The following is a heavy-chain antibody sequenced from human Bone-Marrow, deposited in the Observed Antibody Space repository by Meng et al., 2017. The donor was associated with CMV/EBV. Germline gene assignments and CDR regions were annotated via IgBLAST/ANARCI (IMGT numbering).Heavy chain of an antibody. Sequence: GESLKISCAASGFTVSSNYMSWVRQAPGKGLEWVSVIYSGGSTYYADSVKGRFTISRDNSRNTLYLQMNSPRAEDTAVYYCARDPPKTGYWGQGTLVIVSS. J-gene: IGHJ4*02. CDR3: ARDPPKTGY. CDR2: IYSGGST. V-gene: IGHV3-53*01. CDR1: GFTVSSNY.